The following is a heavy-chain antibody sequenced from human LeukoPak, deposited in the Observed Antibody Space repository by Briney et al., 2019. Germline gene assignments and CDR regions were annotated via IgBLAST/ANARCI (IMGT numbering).Heavy chain of an antibody. V-gene: IGHV3-9*01. CDR1: GFTFDDYA. D-gene: IGHD3-22*01. Sequence: GGSLRLSCAAAGFTFDDYAMHWVRQAPGKGLEWVSGISWNSGSIGYADSVKGRFTISRDNAKNSLYLQMNSLRAEDTALYHCARNYYDSSGYFDAFDIWGQGTMVTVSS. CDR2: ISWNSGSI. CDR3: ARNYYDSSGYFDAFDI. J-gene: IGHJ3*02.